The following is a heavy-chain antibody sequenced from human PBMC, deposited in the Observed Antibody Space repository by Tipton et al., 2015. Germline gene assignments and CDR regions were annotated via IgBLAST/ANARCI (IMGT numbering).Heavy chain of an antibody. Sequence: TLSLTCTVSGGSINSGVYYWSWIRQLPGKGLEWIGYIYDSESTYSSPSLRSRVTIGVDTSKNQFSLKLSSATAADTAVYYCAAAELRWHAFDVWGQGTMVTVSS. J-gene: IGHJ3*01. V-gene: IGHV4-31*03. CDR3: AAAELRWHAFDV. D-gene: IGHD4-23*01. CDR2: IYDSEST. CDR1: GGSINSGVYY.